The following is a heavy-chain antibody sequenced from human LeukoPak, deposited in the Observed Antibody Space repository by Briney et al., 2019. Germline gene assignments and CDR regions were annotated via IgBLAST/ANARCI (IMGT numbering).Heavy chain of an antibody. Sequence: GGSLRLSCAASGFTFSSYVMNWVRQAPGKGLEWVSTIGGSGDTYYADSVRGRFTISRDNSKNTLYLQMNSLRAEDTAVYYCARRDPHPFDYWGQGALVTVSS. CDR3: ARRDPHPFDY. V-gene: IGHV3-23*01. CDR1: GFTFSSYV. J-gene: IGHJ4*02. CDR2: IGGSGDT.